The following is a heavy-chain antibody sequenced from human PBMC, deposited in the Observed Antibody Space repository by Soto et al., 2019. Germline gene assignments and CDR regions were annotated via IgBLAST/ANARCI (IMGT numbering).Heavy chain of an antibody. CDR2: IYKSTTT. D-gene: IGHD2-15*01. CDR3: ARGRYCLTGRCFPNWFDS. Sequence: QVHLLESGPGLVKPSQTLSLTCSVSGDSISTVDYFWAWIRQPPGQALEYIGYIYKSTTTYYNPSIEGRVAISLDTSKSQFSLTVTSVTAADTAVYFCARGRYCLTGRCFPNWFDSWGQGTLVTVSS. J-gene: IGHJ5*01. V-gene: IGHV4-30-4*01. CDR1: GDSISTVDYF.